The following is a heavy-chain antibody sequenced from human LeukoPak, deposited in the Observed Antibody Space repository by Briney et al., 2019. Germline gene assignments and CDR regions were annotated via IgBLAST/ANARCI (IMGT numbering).Heavy chain of an antibody. CDR3: AKVMRNFWYHLPHFDY. V-gene: IGHV3-23*01. Sequence: PGGSLRLSCAAPGFTFSNYDMSWVRQAPGKGLEWVSAISGSGTGTYYADSVKGRFTISRDNSKNTLYLQMNSLRAEDTAVYSCAKVMRNFWYHLPHFDYWGQGTLVTVSS. CDR2: ISGSGTGT. CDR1: GFTFSNYD. D-gene: IGHD2-2*01. J-gene: IGHJ4*02.